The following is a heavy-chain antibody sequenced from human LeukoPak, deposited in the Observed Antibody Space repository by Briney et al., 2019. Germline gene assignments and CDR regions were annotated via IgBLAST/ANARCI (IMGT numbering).Heavy chain of an antibody. Sequence: TLSLTCTVSGGSINSYFWSWIRQPPGKALEWLARIDWDDDKYYSTSLKTRLTISKDTSKNQVVLTMTKMDPVDTATYYCARGRYSSSWSGFDYWGQGTLVTVSS. CDR3: ARGRYSSSWSGFDY. CDR1: GGSINSYFW. D-gene: IGHD6-13*01. CDR2: IDWDDDK. J-gene: IGHJ4*02. V-gene: IGHV2-70*11.